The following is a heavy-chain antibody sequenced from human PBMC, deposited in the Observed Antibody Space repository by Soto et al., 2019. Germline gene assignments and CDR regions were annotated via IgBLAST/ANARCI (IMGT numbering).Heavy chain of an antibody. CDR1: GLTFNNYA. Sequence: PGGSMKLSCAASGLTFNNYAMNWVRQAPGKGLEWVATISANSGSTGYADSVKGRFTISRDNAKNSLYLQMNSLRAEDTALYYCAKAVSGSRKYYFDYWGQGTLVTVSS. CDR2: ISANSGST. D-gene: IGHD6-19*01. J-gene: IGHJ4*02. CDR3: AKAVSGSRKYYFDY. V-gene: IGHV3-9*01.